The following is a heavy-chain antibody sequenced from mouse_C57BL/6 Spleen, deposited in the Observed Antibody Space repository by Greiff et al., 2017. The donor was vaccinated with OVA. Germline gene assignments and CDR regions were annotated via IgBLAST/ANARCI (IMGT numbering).Heavy chain of an antibody. CDR1: GYTFTSYW. CDR2: IDPSDSYT. Sequence: QVQLQQSGAELVKPGASVKLSCKASGYTFTSYWMQWVKQRPGQGLEWIGEIDPSDSYTNYNQKFKGKATLTVDTSSSTAYMQLSSLTSEDSAVYYCSNWDPFAYWGQGTLVTVSA. J-gene: IGHJ3*01. CDR3: SNWDPFAY. D-gene: IGHD4-1*02. V-gene: IGHV1-50*01.